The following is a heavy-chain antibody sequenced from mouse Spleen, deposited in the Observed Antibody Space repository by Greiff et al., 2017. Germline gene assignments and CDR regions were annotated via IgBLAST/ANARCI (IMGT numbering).Heavy chain of an antibody. V-gene: IGHV5-15*01. J-gene: IGHJ3*01. D-gene: IGHD2-4*01. Sequence: EVQRVESGGGLVKPGGSLKLSCAASGFTFSDYGMAWVRQAPGKGPEWVAFISNLAYSIYYADTVTGRFTISRENAKNTLYLEMSSLRSEDTAMYYCARNGMITTSWFAYWGQGTLVTVSA. CDR1: GFTFSDYG. CDR2: ISNLAYSI. CDR3: ARNGMITTSWFAY.